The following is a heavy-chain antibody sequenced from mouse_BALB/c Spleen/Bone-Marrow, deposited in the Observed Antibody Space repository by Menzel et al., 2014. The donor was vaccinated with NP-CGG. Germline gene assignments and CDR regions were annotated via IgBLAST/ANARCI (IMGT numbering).Heavy chain of an antibody. CDR2: IDTSDSYI. V-gene: IGHV1-69*01. D-gene: IGHD2-14*01. CDR3: ARSDYRYDPLAN. J-gene: IGHJ3*01. CDR1: GYTFTDYW. Sequence: VQLQRSGAELVMPGASVKMSCKASGYTFTDYWMHWVKQRPGQGLEWIGAIDTSDSYISYNQKFKGKATLTVDESSSTAYMQRSSLTSEDSAVYHCARSDYRYDPLANWGQGTLVTVSA.